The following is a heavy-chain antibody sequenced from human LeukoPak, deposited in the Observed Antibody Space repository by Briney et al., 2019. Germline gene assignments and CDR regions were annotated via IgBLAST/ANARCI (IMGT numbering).Heavy chain of an antibody. CDR2: IYYSGNT. J-gene: IGHJ4*02. V-gene: IGHV4-59*12. CDR1: GGSISSYY. Sequence: SETLSLTCTVSGGSISSYYWSWIRQPPGKGLEWIGYIYYSGNTNYNPSLKSRVTISVDTSKNQFSLRLSSVTAADTAMYYCAREGDRGYCSGGSCSRKFDYWGQGTLVTVSS. D-gene: IGHD2-15*01. CDR3: AREGDRGYCSGGSCSRKFDY.